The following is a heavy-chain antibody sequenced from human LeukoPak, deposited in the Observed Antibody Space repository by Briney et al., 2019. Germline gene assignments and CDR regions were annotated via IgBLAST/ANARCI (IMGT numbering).Heavy chain of an antibody. J-gene: IGHJ6*03. CDR1: GGTFSSYA. CDR3: ARDLTRLGSDHPLGYYYMDV. CDR2: IIPIFGTA. V-gene: IGHV1-69*05. D-gene: IGHD1-26*01. Sequence: ASVKVSCKASGGTFSSYAISWVRQAPGQGLEWMGGIIPIFGTANYAQKFQGRVTITTDESTSTAYMELSSLRSEDTAVYYCARDLTRLGSDHPLGYYYMDVWGKGTTVTVSS.